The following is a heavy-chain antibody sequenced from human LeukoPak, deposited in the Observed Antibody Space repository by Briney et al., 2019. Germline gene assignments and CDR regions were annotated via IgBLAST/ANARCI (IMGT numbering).Heavy chain of an antibody. D-gene: IGHD6-13*01. J-gene: IGHJ4*02. CDR3: ARGQAAAGLLPFDY. CDR2: INAGNGNT. Sequence: GASVKVSCKASGYTFTSYAMHWVRQAPGQRLEWMGWINAGNGNTKYSQKFQGRVTITRDTSASTAYMELSRLRSDDTAVYYCARGQAAAGLLPFDYWGQGTLVTVSS. V-gene: IGHV1-3*01. CDR1: GYTFTSYA.